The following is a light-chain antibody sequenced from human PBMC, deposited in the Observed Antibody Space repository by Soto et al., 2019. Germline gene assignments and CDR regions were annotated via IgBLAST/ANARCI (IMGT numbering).Light chain of an antibody. CDR3: QQYNEWPRT. CDR2: GVS. V-gene: IGKV3-15*01. CDR1: QRVSNN. Sequence: EIVMTQSPATLSVSPGEGATLYCRASQRVSNNLAWYQHKPGQSPRLLIYGVSTRATCIPARFSGSGSDTEFSLTIRSLHSEDFAIYYCQQYNEWPRTFGQGTKVEIK. J-gene: IGKJ1*01.